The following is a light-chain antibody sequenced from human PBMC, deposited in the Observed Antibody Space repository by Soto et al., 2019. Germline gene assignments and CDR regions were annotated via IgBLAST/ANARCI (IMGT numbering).Light chain of an antibody. CDR2: EGS. Sequence: QSALTQPASVSGSPGQSITISCTGTSSDLGSYNLVSWYQQHPGKAPRVMIYEGSKRPSGISNRFSGSKSDNTASLTISGLQAEDEADYYCCSYAGSSTGVFGGGTKVTVL. V-gene: IGLV2-23*01. CDR3: CSYAGSSTGV. CDR1: SSDLGSYNL. J-gene: IGLJ3*02.